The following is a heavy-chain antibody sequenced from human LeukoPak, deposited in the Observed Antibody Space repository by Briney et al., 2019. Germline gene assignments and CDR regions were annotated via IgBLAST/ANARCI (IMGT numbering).Heavy chain of an antibody. V-gene: IGHV3-53*01. CDR2: IYSGGST. CDR1: GFTVSSNY. J-gene: IGHJ4*02. CDR3: ARGAVGVTRSFDY. D-gene: IGHD1-26*01. Sequence: GGSLRLSCAASGFTVSSNYMSWVRQAPGKGLEWVSVIYSGGSTYYADSVKSRLTISRDNSKNTLYLQMNSLRAEDTAVYYCARGAVGVTRSFDYWGQGTLVTVSS.